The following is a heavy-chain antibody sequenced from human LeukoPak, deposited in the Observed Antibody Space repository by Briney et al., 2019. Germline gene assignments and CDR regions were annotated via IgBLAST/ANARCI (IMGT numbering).Heavy chain of an antibody. Sequence: GASVKVSCKASGYTFTGYYMHWVRQAPGQGLEWMGRINPSSGGTNYAQKFQGRVTMTRDTSISTAYMELSSLKSDDTAVYFCARDLRRYSYGDFDYWGQGTLVTVSS. V-gene: IGHV1-2*06. D-gene: IGHD5-18*01. CDR1: GYTFTGYY. CDR2: INPSSGGT. J-gene: IGHJ4*02. CDR3: ARDLRRYSYGDFDY.